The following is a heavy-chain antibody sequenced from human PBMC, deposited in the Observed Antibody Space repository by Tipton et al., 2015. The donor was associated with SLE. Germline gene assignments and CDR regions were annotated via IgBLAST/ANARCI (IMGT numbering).Heavy chain of an antibody. D-gene: IGHD3-16*01. V-gene: IGHV4-38-2*02. J-gene: IGHJ6*02. CDR1: GLSISSAYY. Sequence: TLSLTCAVSGLSISSAYYWGWIRQPPGKGLEWIGSIYHSGDTYYNPSLKSRVTISVDMSKNQFSLKLSSVTAVDTAVYYCARDGVGLLGGGYYGMDVWGQGTTVTVSS. CDR3: ARDGVGLLGGGYYGMDV. CDR2: IYHSGDT.